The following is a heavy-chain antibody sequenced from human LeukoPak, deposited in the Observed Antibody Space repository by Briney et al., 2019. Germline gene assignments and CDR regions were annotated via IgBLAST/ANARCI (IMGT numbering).Heavy chain of an antibody. Sequence: GGSLRLSCAASGFPFSNAWMSWVRQAPGKGLEWVGRIKSKTDGGRTDYAAPVQGRFSISRDDSENTLYLQMNGLNTEDTAVYYCSTVSPYYGSGTTSPDSWGQGTLVVVSS. CDR1: GFPFSNAW. V-gene: IGHV3-15*01. J-gene: IGHJ4*02. CDR3: STVSPYYGSGTTSPDS. D-gene: IGHD3-10*01. CDR2: IKSKTDGGRT.